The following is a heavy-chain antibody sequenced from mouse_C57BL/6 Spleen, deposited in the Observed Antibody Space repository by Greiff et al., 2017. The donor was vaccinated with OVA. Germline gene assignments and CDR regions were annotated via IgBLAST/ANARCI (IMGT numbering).Heavy chain of an antibody. D-gene: IGHD1-1*01. V-gene: IGHV1-80*01. CDR1: GYAFSSYW. CDR2: IYPGDGDT. CDR3: ARRYYGSYYYAMDY. Sequence: QVQLQQSGAELVKPGASVKISCKASGYAFSSYWMNWVKQRPGKGLEWIGQIYPGDGDTNYNGKFKGKATLTADKSSSTAYMQLSSLTSEDSAVYFCARRYYGSYYYAMDYWGQGTSVTVSS. J-gene: IGHJ4*01.